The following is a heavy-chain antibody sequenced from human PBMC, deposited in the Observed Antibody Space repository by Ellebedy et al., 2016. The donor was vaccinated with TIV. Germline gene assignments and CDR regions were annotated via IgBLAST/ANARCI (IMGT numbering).Heavy chain of an antibody. Sequence: MPSETLSLTCTVSGGSISSYYWSWIRQPPGKGLEGIGYIYYSESTNYNPYPNSRVTISVDTSKNQFSLKLSSVTAADTAVYYCARANYYGSVSYPRRYYGMDVWGQGTTVTVSS. J-gene: IGHJ6*02. CDR1: GGSISSYY. D-gene: IGHD3-10*01. CDR3: ARANYYGSVSYPRRYYGMDV. CDR2: IYYSEST. V-gene: IGHV4-59*01.